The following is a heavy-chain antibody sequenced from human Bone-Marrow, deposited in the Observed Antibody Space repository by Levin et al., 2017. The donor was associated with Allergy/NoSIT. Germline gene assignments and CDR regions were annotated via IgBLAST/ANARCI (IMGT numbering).Heavy chain of an antibody. CDR3: AKQGDYYGSGSYYNYFVY. Sequence: ETLSLTCAASGFTFNSYAMSWVRQAPGKGLEWVSAISGSGGSTYYADSVKGRFTISRDNSKNTLYLQMNSLRAEDTAVYYCAKQGDYYGSGSYYNYFVYWGLGTLVTVSS. V-gene: IGHV3-23*01. CDR1: GFTFNSYA. CDR2: ISGSGGST. D-gene: IGHD3-10*01. J-gene: IGHJ4*02.